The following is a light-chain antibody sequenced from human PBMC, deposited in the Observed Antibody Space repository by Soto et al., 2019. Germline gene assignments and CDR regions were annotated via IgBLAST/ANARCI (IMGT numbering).Light chain of an antibody. CDR3: QKYNSAPLT. CDR2: AAS. CDR1: QGISSS. V-gene: IGKV1-27*01. Sequence: DIQMTQSPSSLSASVGDRVTITCRASQGISSSLAWYQQKPGKGLKLLIYAASTLQSGVPSRFSGSGSGTDVTLTISSLQPEDVATYYCQKYNSAPLTVGGGTKVEIK. J-gene: IGKJ4*01.